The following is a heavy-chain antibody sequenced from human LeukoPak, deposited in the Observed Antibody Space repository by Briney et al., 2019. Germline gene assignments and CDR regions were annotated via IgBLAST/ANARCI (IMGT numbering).Heavy chain of an antibody. J-gene: IGHJ4*02. CDR3: ARHAGGISATGTRPFDY. CDR1: GASFSSSTYY. Sequence: PSETLSLTCTASGASFSSSTYYWGWIRPPPGKGLEWIVSIYYSGSSYYNPSLKSRVTMSVDTSKNQFSQNLSSVTAADTAVYYCARHAGGISATGTRPFDYWGQGTLVTVSS. D-gene: IGHD6-13*01. V-gene: IGHV4-39*01. CDR2: IYYSGSS.